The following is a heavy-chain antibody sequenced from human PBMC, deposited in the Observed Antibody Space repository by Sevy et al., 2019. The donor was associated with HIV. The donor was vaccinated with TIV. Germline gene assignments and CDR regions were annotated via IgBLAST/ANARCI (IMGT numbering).Heavy chain of an antibody. J-gene: IGHJ4*02. CDR2: IHYSGST. Sequence: SETLSLICTVSGDSISSGANYWGWTRQHPVKGLEWIGYIHYSGSTYDNPSLKSQITMSVDTSKNQFSRKLRSVTAAETAVYYCARGRSAVATYYTWSTVAGYYFDYWGQGTLVTVSS. V-gene: IGHV4-31*01. CDR1: GDSISSGANY. D-gene: IGHD6-19*01. CDR3: ARGRSAVATYYTWSTVAGYYFDY.